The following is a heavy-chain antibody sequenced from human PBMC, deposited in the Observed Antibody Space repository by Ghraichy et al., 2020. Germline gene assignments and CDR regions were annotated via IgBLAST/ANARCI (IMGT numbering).Heavy chain of an antibody. Sequence: ASVKVSCKVSGYTLTELSMHWVRQAPGKGLEWMGGFDPEDGETIYAQKFQGRVTMTEDTSTEKAYMELSSLRSEDTAVYYCATVPIVVVPSVPALLDDYWGQGTLVTVSS. CDR2: FDPEDGET. V-gene: IGHV1-24*01. D-gene: IGHD2-2*01. CDR3: ATVPIVVVPSVPALLDDY. CDR1: GYTLTELS. J-gene: IGHJ4*02.